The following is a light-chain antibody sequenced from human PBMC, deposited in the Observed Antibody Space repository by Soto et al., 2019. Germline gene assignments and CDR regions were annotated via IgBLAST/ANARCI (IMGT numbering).Light chain of an antibody. CDR3: QTWGTGNRVV. Sequence: QLVLTQSPSASASLGASVKLTCTLSSGQSSYAIAWHQQQPETGPRYLMKLNSDGSHSKGDGIPDRFSGSSSGAERYLTIPRLQTEDEADYYRQTWGTGNRVVFGGETKLTAL. CDR1: SGQSSYA. CDR2: LNSDGSH. J-gene: IGLJ2*01. V-gene: IGLV4-69*01.